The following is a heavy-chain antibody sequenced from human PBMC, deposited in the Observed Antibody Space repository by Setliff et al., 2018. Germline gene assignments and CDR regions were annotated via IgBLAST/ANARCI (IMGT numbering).Heavy chain of an antibody. CDR1: GFSLTASGMC. V-gene: IGHV2-70*11. CDR3: ARINMVRGVPPHLDY. J-gene: IGHJ4*02. CDR2: IDWDDAK. D-gene: IGHD3-10*01. Sequence: PTLVNPTQTLTLPCAFSGFSLTASGMCVTWIRQPPGKTLEWLARIDWDDAKYYRTSLKTRLTISKDTSKNQVVLTMANMDPVDTATYYCARINMVRGVPPHLDYWGQGTLVTVSS.